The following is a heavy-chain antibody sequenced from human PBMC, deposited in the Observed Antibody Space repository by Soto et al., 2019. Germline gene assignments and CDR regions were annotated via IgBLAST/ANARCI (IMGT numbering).Heavy chain of an antibody. CDR1: GFTFSSYS. CDR3: ARAPTGSGLGMDV. J-gene: IGHJ6*02. V-gene: IGHV3-21*01. D-gene: IGHD6-19*01. Sequence: EVQLVESGGGLVKPGGSLRLSCAASGFTFSSYSMNWVRQAPGKGLEWVSSISSSSSYIYYADSVKGRFTISRDNAKNSLYLQMNSLRAEDTAGYYCARAPTGSGLGMDVWGQGTTVTVSS. CDR2: ISSSSSYI.